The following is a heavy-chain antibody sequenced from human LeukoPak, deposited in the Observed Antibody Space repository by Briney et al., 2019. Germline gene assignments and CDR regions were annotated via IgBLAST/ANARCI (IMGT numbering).Heavy chain of an antibody. V-gene: IGHV3-48*01. D-gene: IGHD2-15*01. CDR2: IDSSASTI. CDR1: GFPFITYN. J-gene: IGHJ6*03. Sequence: GWALRLSCAVSGFPFITYNMNWVRQAPGKGREWVAYIDSSASTIYYAASVKGRFTASRDNTKNSLDMQITSMSADDTAVYYCAKDSFATQSMDVCGKGKRATVTS. CDR3: AKDSFATQSMDV.